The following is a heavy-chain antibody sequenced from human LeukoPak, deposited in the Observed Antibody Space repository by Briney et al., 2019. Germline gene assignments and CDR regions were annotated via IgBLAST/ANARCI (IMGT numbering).Heavy chain of an antibody. CDR3: ASGVRYFDY. Sequence: GGSLRLSCAASGFTFSSYSMNWVRQAPGKGLEWVSYISSSSSTIYYADSVKGRFTISRDNSKNTLYLQMNSLRAEDTAVYYCASGVRYFDYWGQGTLVTVSS. CDR1: GFTFSSYS. V-gene: IGHV3-48*01. J-gene: IGHJ4*02. D-gene: IGHD3-16*02. CDR2: ISSSSSTI.